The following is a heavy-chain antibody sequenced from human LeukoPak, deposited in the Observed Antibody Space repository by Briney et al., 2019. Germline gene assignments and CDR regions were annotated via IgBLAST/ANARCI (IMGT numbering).Heavy chain of an antibody. J-gene: IGHJ4*02. CDR3: ARHYGP. V-gene: IGHV4-39*01. CDR2: IYYSGST. Sequence: SETLSLTCNVSGAYISSYYWGWIRQPPGKGLEWIGSIYYSGSTYYNPSLKSRVTISVDTSKNQFSLKLNSVTATDTAVYYCARHYGPWGQGTLVTVSS. D-gene: IGHD3-10*01. CDR1: GAYISSYY.